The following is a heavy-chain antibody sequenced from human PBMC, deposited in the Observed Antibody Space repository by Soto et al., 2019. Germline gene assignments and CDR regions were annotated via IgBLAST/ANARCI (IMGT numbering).Heavy chain of an antibody. D-gene: IGHD3-10*01. Sequence: LRLSCAASGFXLSSYAMHWVRQAPGKWLEWLAVISYDVSNKYYADSVKVRFTISIYNSKNTLYLQMNSLRAEYTAVYYRARDIRDYYGSGSYYQPLGYWGQGTLGPVS. J-gene: IGHJ4*02. CDR1: GFXLSSYA. CDR3: ARDIRDYYGSGSYYQPLGY. CDR2: ISYDVSNK. V-gene: IGHV3-30-3*01.